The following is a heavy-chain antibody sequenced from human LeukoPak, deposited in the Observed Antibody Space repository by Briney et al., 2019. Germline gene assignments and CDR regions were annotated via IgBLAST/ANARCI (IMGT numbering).Heavy chain of an antibody. V-gene: IGHV3-74*01. Sequence: GGSLRPSCAASGFTFSSYWMHWVRQAPGKGLVWVSRINSDGSSTSYADSVKGRFTISRDNAKNTLYLQMNSLRAEDTAVYYCANTPRRCGYRWQNYYYYYMDVWGKGTTVTVSS. CDR1: GFTFSSYW. D-gene: IGHD3-22*01. CDR3: ANTPRRCGYRWQNYYYYYMDV. J-gene: IGHJ6*03. CDR2: INSDGSST.